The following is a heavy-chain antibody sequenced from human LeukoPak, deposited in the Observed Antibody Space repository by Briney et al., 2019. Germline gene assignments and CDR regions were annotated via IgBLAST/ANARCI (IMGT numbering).Heavy chain of an antibody. CDR2: INPSAGST. CDR3: ARGGIVVATAMPTNDY. V-gene: IGHV1-46*01. D-gene: IGHD2-21*02. Sequence: ASVKVSCKASGYTFTSYYMHWVRQAPGQGLEWMGIINPSAGSTSYARKFQGKVTVTRDTSTSTVYMELSSLRSEDTAVCYCARGGIVVATAMPTNDYWGQGTLVTVSS. CDR1: GYTFTSYY. J-gene: IGHJ4*02.